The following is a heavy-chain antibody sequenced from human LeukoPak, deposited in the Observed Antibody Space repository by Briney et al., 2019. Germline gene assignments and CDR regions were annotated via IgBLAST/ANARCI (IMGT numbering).Heavy chain of an antibody. V-gene: IGHV3-33*06. CDR1: GFTFSSYA. CDR3: ANDYSDYAMEY. CDR2: IWYDGSNK. Sequence: TGGSLRLSCAASGFTFSSYAMHWVRQAPGQGLEWVAVIWYDGSNKYYADSVKGRFTISRDNSKNTLYLQMNSLRAEDTAVYYCANDYSDYAMEYWGQGTLVTVSS. D-gene: IGHD4-11*01. J-gene: IGHJ4*02.